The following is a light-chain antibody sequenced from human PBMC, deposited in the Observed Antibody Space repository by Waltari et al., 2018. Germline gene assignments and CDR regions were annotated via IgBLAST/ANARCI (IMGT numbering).Light chain of an antibody. Sequence: EIVLTQSPGTLSLSPGERATLSCRASQTVSSTFFAWYQQKPGQAPRLLIYAASTRAAGIPDRFSGSGSGTDFSLTISRLEPDDFAVYYCEQYGSAPYTFGQGTKLRSN. CDR3: EQYGSAPYT. CDR2: AAS. V-gene: IGKV3-20*01. J-gene: IGKJ2*01. CDR1: QTVSSTF.